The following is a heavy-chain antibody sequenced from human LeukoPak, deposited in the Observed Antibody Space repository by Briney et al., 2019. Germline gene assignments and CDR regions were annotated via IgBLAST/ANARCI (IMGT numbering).Heavy chain of an antibody. J-gene: IGHJ4*02. CDR3: AKDRTKDCSGGSCYSAYFDY. V-gene: IGHV3-43*01. CDR1: GFTFDDYT. Sequence: GGSLRLSCAASGFTFDDYTMHWVRQAPGKGLEWVSLISWDGGSTYYADSVKGRFTISRDNSKNSLYLQMNSLRTEDTALYYCAKDRTKDCSGGSCYSAYFDYWGQGTLVTVSS. CDR2: ISWDGGST. D-gene: IGHD2-15*01.